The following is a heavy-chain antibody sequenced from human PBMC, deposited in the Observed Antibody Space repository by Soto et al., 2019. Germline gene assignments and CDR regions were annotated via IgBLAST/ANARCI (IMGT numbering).Heavy chain of an antibody. CDR3: ARETGYSSSWRYYYHYGMDV. V-gene: IGHV3-30-3*01. Sequence: QVQLVESGGGVVQPGRSLRLSCAASGFTFSSYAMHWVRQAPGKGLEWVAVISYDGSNKYYADSVKGRFTISRDNSKNTLYLQMNRLRAEDTAVYYCARETGYSSSWRYYYHYGMDVWGQGTTVTVSS. CDR1: GFTFSSYA. J-gene: IGHJ6*02. D-gene: IGHD6-13*01. CDR2: ISYDGSNK.